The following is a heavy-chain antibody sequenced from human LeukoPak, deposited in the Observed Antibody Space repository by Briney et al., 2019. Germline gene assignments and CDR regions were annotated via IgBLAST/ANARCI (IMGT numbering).Heavy chain of an antibody. CDR2: ITDSGNEI. Sequence: GESLRLSCAPSGWIFSDYYMSWVRQAPGKGPEWVSYITDSGNEIYYADSVKGRFTISRDNAKNSLFLQMNSLRAEDTAVYYCARLSHYAFDMWGQGAVVTVSS. J-gene: IGHJ3*02. CDR3: ARLSHYAFDM. CDR1: GWIFSDYY. V-gene: IGHV3-11*01.